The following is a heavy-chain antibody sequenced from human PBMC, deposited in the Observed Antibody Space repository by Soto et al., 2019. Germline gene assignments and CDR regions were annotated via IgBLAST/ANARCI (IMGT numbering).Heavy chain of an antibody. CDR3: ARTVTAAMSIYYYYGMDV. Sequence: GESLKISCKGSGYSFTSYWIGWVRQMPGKGLEWKGIIYPGDSDTRYSPSFQGQVTISADKSISTAYLQWSSLKASDTAMYYCARTVTAAMSIYYYYGMDVWGQGTTVTVSS. CDR1: GYSFTSYW. J-gene: IGHJ6*02. D-gene: IGHD2-2*01. V-gene: IGHV5-51*01. CDR2: IYPGDSDT.